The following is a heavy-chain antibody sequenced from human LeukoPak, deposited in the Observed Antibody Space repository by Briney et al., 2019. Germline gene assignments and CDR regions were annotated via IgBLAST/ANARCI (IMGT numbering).Heavy chain of an antibody. CDR2: VFYTGKT. CDR1: GYSISTAYH. J-gene: IGHJ4*02. D-gene: IGHD3-3*01. CDR3: ARDGVVPAFFDH. Sequence: SETLSLTCAVSGYSISTAYHWGWIRQPPGKGLEWIGSVFYTGKTYYNPSLQSRLTISMGKSKNHFSLQLTSVTAADTAVYYCARDGVVPAFFDHWGQGTRAIVSS. V-gene: IGHV4-38-2*02.